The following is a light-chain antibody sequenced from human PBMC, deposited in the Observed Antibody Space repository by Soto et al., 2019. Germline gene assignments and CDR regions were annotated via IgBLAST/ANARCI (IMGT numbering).Light chain of an antibody. J-gene: IGLJ2*01. CDR1: SSDIGAYNY. CDR3: TSWTTSTTMI. Sequence: QSALTQPASVSGSPGQSITISCTGTSSDIGAYNYVSWYQQQPGKAPKLMIYDVNIRPSGVSNRFSGSKSGNTASLTISGLQAEDEADYYCTSWTTSTTMIFGGGTQLTVL. CDR2: DVN. V-gene: IGLV2-14*03.